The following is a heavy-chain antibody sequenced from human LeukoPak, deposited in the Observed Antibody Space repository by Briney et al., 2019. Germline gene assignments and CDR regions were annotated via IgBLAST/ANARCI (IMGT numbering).Heavy chain of an antibody. D-gene: IGHD4-17*01. Sequence: GGSLRLSCAASGFIFHDYSMHWVRQAPGKGLEWVSGVNWNSGTIGYAVSVKGRFTLSRDNARNSLFLQMNSLRPEDTAFYYCAKGQRVDYGDYSFDRWGQGTLVTVSP. V-gene: IGHV3-9*01. CDR3: AKGQRVDYGDYSFDR. J-gene: IGHJ4*02. CDR2: VNWNSGTI. CDR1: GFIFHDYS.